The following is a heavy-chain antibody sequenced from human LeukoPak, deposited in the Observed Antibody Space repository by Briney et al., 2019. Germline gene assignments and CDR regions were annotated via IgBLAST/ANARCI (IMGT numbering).Heavy chain of an antibody. J-gene: IGHJ6*03. CDR1: GGTFSSYA. V-gene: IGHV1-69*05. CDR2: IIPIFGTA. CDR3: ARGWDYYYMDV. D-gene: IGHD3-16*01. Sequence: ASVKVSCKASGGTFSSYAISWVRQAPGQGLGWMGGIIPIFGTANCAQKFQGRVTITTDESTSTAYMELSSLRSEDTAVYYCARGWDYYYMDVWGKGTTVTVSS.